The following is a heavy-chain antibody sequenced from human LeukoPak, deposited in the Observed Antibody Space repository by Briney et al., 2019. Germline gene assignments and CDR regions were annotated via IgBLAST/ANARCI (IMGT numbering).Heavy chain of an antibody. CDR1: GYTLTELS. D-gene: IGHD6-13*01. CDR2: FDPEDGET. J-gene: IGHJ4*02. CDR3: ATRRISYSSSWYLLDY. V-gene: IGHV1-24*01. Sequence: ASVKVSCKVSGYTLTELSMHWVRQAPGKGLEWMGGFDPEDGETIYAQKFQGRVTMTEDTSTDTAYMELSSLRSEDTAVYYCATRRISYSSSWYLLDYWGQGTLVTVSS.